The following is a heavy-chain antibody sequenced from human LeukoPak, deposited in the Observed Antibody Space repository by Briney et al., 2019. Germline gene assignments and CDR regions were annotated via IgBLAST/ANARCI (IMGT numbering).Heavy chain of an antibody. V-gene: IGHV3-48*01. CDR2: IRNDGGSI. J-gene: IGHJ5*02. Sequence: PGGSLRLSCAASGFTFGHYNMNWVRQAPGKGLEWISYIRNDGGSIYYAHSVRGRFTISRDNAKSSLYLQMNSLGAEDTAVYYCARGGDYGDYQGTWGQGTLVTVSS. D-gene: IGHD4-17*01. CDR3: ARGGDYGDYQGT. CDR1: GFTFGHYN.